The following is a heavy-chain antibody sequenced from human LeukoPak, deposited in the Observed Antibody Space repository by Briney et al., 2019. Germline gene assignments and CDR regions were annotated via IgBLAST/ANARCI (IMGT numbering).Heavy chain of an antibody. CDR3: ARYGGNLRIYAFDI. D-gene: IGHD1-26*01. CDR2: INPSSGST. Sequence: ASVKVSCKASGYSFTSYYVHWVRQAPGQGLEWMGIINPSSGSTDYAQKFQGRVTMTRDTSTSTVYMELSSLRSVDTAVYYCARYGGNLRIYAFDIWGQGTMVTVSS. CDR1: GYSFTSYY. J-gene: IGHJ3*02. V-gene: IGHV1-46*01.